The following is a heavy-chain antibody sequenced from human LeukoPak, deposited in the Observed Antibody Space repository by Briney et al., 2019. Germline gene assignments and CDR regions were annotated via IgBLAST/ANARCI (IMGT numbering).Heavy chain of an antibody. CDR2: IKQDGSGK. V-gene: IGHV3-7*01. Sequence: GGSLRLSCVAPRFTFSSHWMSWVRQAPGKGLEWVANIKQDGSGKYYVDSVKGRFTISRDNARNSLYLQMDRLRAEDTAVYYCAVIRVSGYETFYFDSWGQGTLVTV. D-gene: IGHD5-12*01. CDR3: AVIRVSGYETFYFDS. CDR1: RFTFSSHW. J-gene: IGHJ4*02.